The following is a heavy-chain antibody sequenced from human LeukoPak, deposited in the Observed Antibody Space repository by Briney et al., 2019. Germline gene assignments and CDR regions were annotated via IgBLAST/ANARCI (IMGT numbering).Heavy chain of an antibody. V-gene: IGHV4-59*08. CDR2: IYYSGST. CDR1: GGSISSYY. CDR3: ARTIRGFDP. J-gene: IGHJ5*02. Sequence: SETLSLTCTVSGGSISSYYWSWIRQPPGKGLEWIGYIYYSGSTNYNPSLKSRVTISVDTSKNQSSLKLSSVTAADTAVYYCARTIRGFDPWGQGTLVTVSS. D-gene: IGHD3-3*02.